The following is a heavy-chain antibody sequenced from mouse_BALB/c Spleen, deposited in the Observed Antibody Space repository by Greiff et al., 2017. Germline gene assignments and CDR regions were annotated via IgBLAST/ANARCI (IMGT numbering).Heavy chain of an antibody. J-gene: IGHJ3*01. CDR1: GYSFTGYY. D-gene: IGHD2-14*01. V-gene: IGHV1-31*01. CDR3: ARMRYDEGKAY. Sequence: EVQLQQSGPELVKPGASVKISCKASGYSFTGYYMHWVKQSHVKSLEWIGRINPYNGATSYNQNFKDKASLTVDKSSSTAYMELHSLTSEDSAVYYCARMRYDEGKAYWGQGTLVTVSA. CDR2: INPYNGAT.